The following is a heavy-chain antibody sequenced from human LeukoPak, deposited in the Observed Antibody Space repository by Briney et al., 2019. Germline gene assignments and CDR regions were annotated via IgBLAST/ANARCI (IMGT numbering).Heavy chain of an antibody. J-gene: IGHJ4*02. CDR3: ARPRYGQLVLFDY. D-gene: IGHD6-6*01. V-gene: IGHV4-39*01. Sequence: SETLSLTCTVSGGSISSSSYYWGWIRQPPGKGLEWIGSIYYSGSTYYNPSLKSRVTISVDTSKNQFSLKLSSVTAADTAVYYCARPRYGQLVLFDYRGQGTLVTVSS. CDR2: IYYSGST. CDR1: GGSISSSSYY.